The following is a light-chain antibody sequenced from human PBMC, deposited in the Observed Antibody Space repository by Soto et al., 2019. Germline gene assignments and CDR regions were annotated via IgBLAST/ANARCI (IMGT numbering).Light chain of an antibody. J-gene: IGLJ2*01. V-gene: IGLV4-69*01. Sequence: QSVLTQSPSASASLGASVKLTCTLSSGHSSYAIAWHQQQPEKGPRYLMKLNSDGSHSKGDGLPDRFSGSSSGAERYRTNSSLQSEDESDYYCQTWGTGSVVFGGGTKLTVL. CDR2: LNSDGSH. CDR1: SGHSSYA. CDR3: QTWGTGSVV.